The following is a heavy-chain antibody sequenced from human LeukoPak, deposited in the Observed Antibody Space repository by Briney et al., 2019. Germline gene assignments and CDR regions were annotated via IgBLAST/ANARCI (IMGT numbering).Heavy chain of an antibody. V-gene: IGHV3-30*04. J-gene: IGHJ4*02. CDR2: MSYDGSKE. D-gene: IGHD3-10*01. CDR3: ARGLIGYGSGSYFDY. Sequence: QPGRTLRLSCAASGFPFNSYTMSWVRQSPAQGLEWVALMSYDGSKEYYADSVKGRFTISRDNSKHILYLQMNSLRPEDTAVYYCARGLIGYGSGSYFDYWGQGTLVPVSS. CDR1: GFPFNSYT.